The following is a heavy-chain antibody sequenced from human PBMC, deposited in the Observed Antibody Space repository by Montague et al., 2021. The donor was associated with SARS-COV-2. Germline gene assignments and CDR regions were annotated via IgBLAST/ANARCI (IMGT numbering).Heavy chain of an antibody. CDR2: ISYDGSNT. Sequence: SLRLSCAASGFTFSSYGMHWVRQAPGKGLEWATLISYDGSNTYYADSVKGRFTISRDNSKNTLYLQMSSLRAEDTAVYYCARESSIDEKGMGLDYWGQGTLVTVSS. CDR1: GFTFSSYG. J-gene: IGHJ4*02. CDR3: ARESSIDEKGMGLDY. D-gene: IGHD5-24*01. V-gene: IGHV3-30-3*01.